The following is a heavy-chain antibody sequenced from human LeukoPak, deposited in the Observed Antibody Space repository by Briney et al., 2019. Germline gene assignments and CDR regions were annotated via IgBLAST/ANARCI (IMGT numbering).Heavy chain of an antibody. Sequence: SETLSLTCTVSGGSISSYYWSWIRQPPGKGLEWIRYIYYSGSTNYNPSLKSRVTISVDTSKNQISLKLSSVTAADTAVYYCARGYSSGWYPYYFDYWGQGTLVTVSS. CDR3: ARGYSSGWYPYYFDY. J-gene: IGHJ4*02. V-gene: IGHV4-59*01. CDR1: GGSISSYY. CDR2: IYYSGST. D-gene: IGHD6-19*01.